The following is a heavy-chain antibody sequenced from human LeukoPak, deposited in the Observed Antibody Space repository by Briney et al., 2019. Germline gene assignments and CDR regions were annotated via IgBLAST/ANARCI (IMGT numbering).Heavy chain of an antibody. V-gene: IGHV3-48*03. J-gene: IGHJ4*02. Sequence: AGGSLRLSCAASRFTFSSYEMNWVRQAPGKGLEWVSYISSSGSTKSYADSVRGRFTISRDNAKNSLFLQMNSLRAEDTAVYYCASGTQSDCWGQGTLVTVSS. CDR2: ISSSGSTK. D-gene: IGHD1-14*01. CDR1: RFTFSSYE. CDR3: ASGTQSDC.